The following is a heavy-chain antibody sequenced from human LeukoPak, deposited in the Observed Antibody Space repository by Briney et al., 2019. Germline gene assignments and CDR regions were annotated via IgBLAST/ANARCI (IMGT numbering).Heavy chain of an antibody. Sequence: SETLSLTRTVSGGSISSGGYYWSWIRQHPGKGLEWIGYIYYSGSTYYNPSLKSRVTISVDTSKNQFSLKLSSVTAADTAVYYCARAGDCSGGSYFTFDYWGQGTLVTVSS. CDR3: ARAGDCSGGSYFTFDY. CDR2: IYYSGST. CDR1: GGSISSGGYY. V-gene: IGHV4-31*03. D-gene: IGHD2-15*01. J-gene: IGHJ4*02.